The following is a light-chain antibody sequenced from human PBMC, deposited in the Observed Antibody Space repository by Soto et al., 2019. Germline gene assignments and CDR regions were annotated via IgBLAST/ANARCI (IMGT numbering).Light chain of an antibody. CDR2: GAS. Sequence: IVMTQSPATLSVSPGERATLSCRASQSVRSTHLAWYQQKPGQAPRVLIYGASTRATGIPARFTGSGSGTEFILTITSLQSEDSAVYYCQEYNTWPWTFGQGTKVDIK. CDR3: QEYNTWPWT. J-gene: IGKJ1*01. CDR1: QSVRSTH. V-gene: IGKV3-15*01.